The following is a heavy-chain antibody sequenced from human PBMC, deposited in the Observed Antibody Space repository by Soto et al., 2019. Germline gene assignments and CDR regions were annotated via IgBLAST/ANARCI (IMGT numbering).Heavy chain of an antibody. Sequence: SETLSLTCAVYGGSFSGYYWSWIRQPPGKGLEWIGEINNSGSTNYNPSLKSRVIISIDTSRNQFSLRLNSLTAADRAVYFCARGVTVFGLVSRFWFDPWGQGTVVTVSS. D-gene: IGHD3-3*01. CDR1: GGSFSGYY. J-gene: IGHJ5*02. CDR3: ARGVTVFGLVSRFWFDP. V-gene: IGHV4-34*01. CDR2: INNSGST.